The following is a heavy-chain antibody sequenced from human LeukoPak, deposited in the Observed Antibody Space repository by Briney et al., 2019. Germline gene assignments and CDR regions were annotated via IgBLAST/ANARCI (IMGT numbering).Heavy chain of an antibody. V-gene: IGHV3-23*01. J-gene: IGHJ6*03. D-gene: IGHD2-15*01. CDR3: ARVQGDNCSGGSCYFYYYYYYYMDV. CDR1: GFSFSSYG. Sequence: GGTLRLSCAASGFSFSSYGLSWVRQAPGKGLEWVSAISASGDSTNYADSVKGRFTISRDNSKNTLYLQMNSLRAEDTAVYYCARVQGDNCSGGSCYFYYYYYYYMDVWGKGTTVTVSS. CDR2: ISASGDST.